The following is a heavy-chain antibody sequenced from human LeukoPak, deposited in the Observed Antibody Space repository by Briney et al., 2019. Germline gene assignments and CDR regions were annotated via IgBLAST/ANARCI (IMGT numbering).Heavy chain of an antibody. V-gene: IGHV4-59*01. J-gene: IGHJ4*02. Sequence: SETLSLTCTVSGDSISSYYWSWIRQPPGKGLEWIGHIYYSGTTNYNPSLKSRVTISLGTSKNQFSLKLSSVTAADTALYYCAGEISSSGWYHPFDYWGQGTLVTVSS. CDR3: AGEISSSGWYHPFDY. CDR2: IYYSGTT. CDR1: GDSISSYY. D-gene: IGHD6-19*01.